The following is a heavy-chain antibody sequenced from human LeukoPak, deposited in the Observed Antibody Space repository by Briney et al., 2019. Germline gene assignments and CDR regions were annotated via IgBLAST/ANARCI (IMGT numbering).Heavy chain of an antibody. Sequence: PGGSLRLSWEGSGFSVNGYVMGWVRQAPGKGLEWIAVTGGSDDNTHYADSVKGRFTISRDNSENRLFLQMNSLRPDDSALYYCTKDLITGFSSGWYFAYWGQGTLVTVSS. D-gene: IGHD6-19*01. CDR2: TGGSDDNT. V-gene: IGHV3-23*01. J-gene: IGHJ4*02. CDR1: GFSVNGYV. CDR3: TKDLITGFSSGWYFAY.